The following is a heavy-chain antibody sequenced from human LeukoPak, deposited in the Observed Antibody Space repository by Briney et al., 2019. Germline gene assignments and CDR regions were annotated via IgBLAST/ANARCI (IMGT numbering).Heavy chain of an antibody. Sequence: GGSLRLACAASGYTFSSYGMHWVRQAPGKGLEWVAVISYDGSNKYYADSVKGRFTISRDNSKNTLYLQMNSLRAEDTAVYYCAKDRRFDYWGQGTLVTVSS. CDR3: AKDRRFDY. J-gene: IGHJ4*02. V-gene: IGHV3-30*18. CDR2: ISYDGSNK. CDR1: GYTFSSYG.